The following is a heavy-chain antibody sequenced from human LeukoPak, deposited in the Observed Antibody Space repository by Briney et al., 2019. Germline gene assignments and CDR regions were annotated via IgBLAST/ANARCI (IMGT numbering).Heavy chain of an antibody. J-gene: IGHJ6*03. CDR2: INPNSGGT. V-gene: IGHV1-2*06. CDR3: ARVESSSFGDYYYYMDV. Sequence: ASVKVSCKASGYTFTGYYMHWVRQAPGQGLEWMGRINPNSGGTNYAQKFQGRVTMTRDTSISTAYMKLSRLRSDDTAVYYCARVESSSFGDYYYYMDVWGKGTTVTVSS. D-gene: IGHD6-6*01. CDR1: GYTFTGYY.